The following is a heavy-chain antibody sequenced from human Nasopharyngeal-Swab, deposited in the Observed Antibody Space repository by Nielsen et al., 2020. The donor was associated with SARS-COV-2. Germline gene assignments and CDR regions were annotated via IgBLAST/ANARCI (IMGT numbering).Heavy chain of an antibody. Sequence: GGSLRLSCAASGFTVSAFGMHWVRQAPGEVLEWVAHISYDGHTQYYSDSVTGRFTISRDNSKNTLDLQMNSLRVEDTAVYYCVKHQGSSSDQWGQGTLVTVSS. CDR2: ISYDGHTQ. CDR3: VKHQGSSSDQ. CDR1: GFTVSAFG. V-gene: IGHV3-33*05. J-gene: IGHJ4*02.